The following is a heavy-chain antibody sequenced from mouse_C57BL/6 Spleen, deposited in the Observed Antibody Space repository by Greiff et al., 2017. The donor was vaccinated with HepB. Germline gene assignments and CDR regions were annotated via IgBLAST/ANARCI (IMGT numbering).Heavy chain of an antibody. D-gene: IGHD2-5*01. CDR3: ARTYYSNYCFDY. Sequence: EVQLQQSGPELVKPGASVKISCKASGYTFTDYYMNWVKQSHGKSLEWIGDINPNNGGTSYNQKFKGKATLTVDKSSSTAYMELRSLTSEDSAVYYCARTYYSNYCFDYWGQGTTLTVSS. CDR1: GYTFTDYY. CDR2: INPNNGGT. J-gene: IGHJ2*01. V-gene: IGHV1-26*01.